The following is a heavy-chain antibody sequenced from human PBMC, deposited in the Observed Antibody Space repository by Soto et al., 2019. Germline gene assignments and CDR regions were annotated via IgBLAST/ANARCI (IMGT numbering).Heavy chain of an antibody. CDR2: INAGNGNT. J-gene: IGHJ3*02. Sequence: ASVKVSCKASGYTFTSYAMHWVRQAPGQRLEWMGWINAGNGNTKYSQKFQGRVTITRDTSASTAYMELSSLRSEDTAVYYCARPPTVTTRMAFDIWGQGTMVTVSS. CDR3: ARPPTVTTRMAFDI. CDR1: GYTFTSYA. D-gene: IGHD4-17*01. V-gene: IGHV1-3*01.